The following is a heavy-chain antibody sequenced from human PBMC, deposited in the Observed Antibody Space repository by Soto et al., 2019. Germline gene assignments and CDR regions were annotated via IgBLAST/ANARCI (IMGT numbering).Heavy chain of an antibody. D-gene: IGHD2-21*02. CDR1: GYTFTGYY. CDR3: ARGEDVVLVTAPLXH. J-gene: IGHJ5*02. Sequence: ASVKVSCKASGYTFTGYYMHWVRQAPGQGLEWMGWINPNSGGTNYAQKFQGWVTMTRDTSISTAYMELSRLRSDDTAVYYCARGEDVVLVTAPLXHWGQGTLVXVSS. V-gene: IGHV1-2*04. CDR2: INPNSGGT.